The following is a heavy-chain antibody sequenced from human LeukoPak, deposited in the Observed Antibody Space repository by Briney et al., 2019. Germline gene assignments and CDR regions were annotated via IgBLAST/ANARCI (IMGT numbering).Heavy chain of an antibody. D-gene: IGHD2-2*01. Sequence: GGSLRLSCAVSGFTFSGFWMSWSRQAPGKGLEWVASINSDGSEGYYADVVKGRFTISRDNSKNTLYLQMNSLRAEDTAVYYCARSDIVVVPAAIYYYYGMDVWGQGTTVTVSS. CDR1: GFTFSGFW. V-gene: IGHV3-7*01. J-gene: IGHJ6*02. CDR2: INSDGSEG. CDR3: ARSDIVVVPAAIYYYYGMDV.